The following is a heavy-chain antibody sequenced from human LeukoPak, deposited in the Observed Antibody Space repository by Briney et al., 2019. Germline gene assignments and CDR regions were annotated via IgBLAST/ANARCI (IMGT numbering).Heavy chain of an antibody. D-gene: IGHD3-10*01. CDR3: AREGDAFYYGSGSFFDY. CDR1: GYTFTGYY. J-gene: IGHJ4*02. CDR2: INPNSGGT. Sequence: GASVKVSCKASGYTFTGYYMHWVRQAPGQGLEWMGWINPNSGGTNYAQKFQGRVTMTRDTSISTAYMELSRLRSDDTAVYYCAREGDAFYYGSGSFFDYWGQGTLVTVSS. V-gene: IGHV1-2*02.